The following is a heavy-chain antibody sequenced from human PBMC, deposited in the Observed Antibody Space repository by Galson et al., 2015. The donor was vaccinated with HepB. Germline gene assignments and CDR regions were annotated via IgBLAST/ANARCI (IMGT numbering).Heavy chain of an antibody. V-gene: IGHV1-58*01. Sequence: SVKVSCKASGFTFTSSAVQWVRQARGQRLEWIGWIVVGSGNTNYAQKFQERVTITRDMSTSTAYMELSSLRSEDTAVYYCAALGTDVGSDAFDIWGQGTMVTVS. J-gene: IGHJ3*02. CDR3: AALGTDVGSDAFDI. CDR1: GFTFTSSA. D-gene: IGHD7-27*01. CDR2: IVVGSGNT.